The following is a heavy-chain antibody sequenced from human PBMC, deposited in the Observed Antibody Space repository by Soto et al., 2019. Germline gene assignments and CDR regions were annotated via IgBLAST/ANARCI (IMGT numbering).Heavy chain of an antibody. D-gene: IGHD6-13*01. CDR1: GFTFSSYG. V-gene: IGHV3-30*18. J-gene: IGHJ6*02. CDR3: AKEGGRFWYSDYYYYGMYF. CDR2: ISYDGSNK. Sequence: PGGSLRLSCAASGFTFSSYGMHWVRQAPGKALEWVAVISYDGSNKYYADSVKGRFTISRDNSKNTLYLQMNSLRAEDTAVYYCAKEGGRFWYSDYYYYGMYFWGQGTTVTVSS.